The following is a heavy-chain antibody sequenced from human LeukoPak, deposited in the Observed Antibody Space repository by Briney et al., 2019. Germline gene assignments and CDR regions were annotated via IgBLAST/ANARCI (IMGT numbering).Heavy chain of an antibody. D-gene: IGHD5-18*01. CDR3: ARTEESGYSYGYFGYYYYMDV. Sequence: NPSETLSLTCTVSGGSISSYYWSWIRQPPGKGLEWIGYIDYSGYTNYNPSLKSRVTISVDTSKNQFSLKLSSVTAADTAVYYCARTEESGYSYGYFGYYYYMDVWGKGTTVTVSS. J-gene: IGHJ6*03. V-gene: IGHV4-59*13. CDR2: IDYSGYT. CDR1: GGSISSYY.